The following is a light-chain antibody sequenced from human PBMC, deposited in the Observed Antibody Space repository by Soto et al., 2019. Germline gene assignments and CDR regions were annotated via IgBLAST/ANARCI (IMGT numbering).Light chain of an antibody. CDR1: QSVTSD. CDR2: GAS. Sequence: VVRQSRGTLSLYPGERATLSCSASQSVTSDYLAWYQQKPGQAPRLLIHGASTRATGIPVRFSGSGSETEFTLTIRSLQSEDFGLYYSHQYNILPWTFGQGTKVDI. CDR3: HQYNILPWT. J-gene: IGKJ1*01. V-gene: IGKV3-15*01.